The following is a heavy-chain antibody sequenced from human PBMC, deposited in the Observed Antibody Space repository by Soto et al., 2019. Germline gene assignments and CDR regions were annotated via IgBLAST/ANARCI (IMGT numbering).Heavy chain of an antibody. CDR1: GVTFSSYS. Sequence: GESLTLTCAASGVTFSSYSLNWVRQAPGEGLEWVSSISSSSSYIYYADSVKGRFTISRDNAKNSLYLQMNSLRAEDTAVYYCARVFPPRGYFDWLPNDAFDIWGQGTMVTVSS. V-gene: IGHV3-21*01. CDR3: ARVFPPRGYFDWLPNDAFDI. J-gene: IGHJ3*02. CDR2: ISSSSSYI. D-gene: IGHD3-9*01.